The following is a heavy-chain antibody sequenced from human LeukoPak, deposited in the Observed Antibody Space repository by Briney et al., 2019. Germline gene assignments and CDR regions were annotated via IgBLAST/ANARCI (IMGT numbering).Heavy chain of an antibody. CDR1: GGSFSGYY. V-gene: IGHV4-34*01. Sequence: SETLSLTCAVYGGSFSGYYWSWLRQPPGKGLEWIGEIDHSGSNNYNPSLKSRVTISVDTSKNQFSLKLSSVTAADTAVYFCARGGEDYYFDYWGQGTLVTVSS. D-gene: IGHD3-16*01. CDR3: ARGGEDYYFDY. CDR2: IDHSGSN. J-gene: IGHJ4*02.